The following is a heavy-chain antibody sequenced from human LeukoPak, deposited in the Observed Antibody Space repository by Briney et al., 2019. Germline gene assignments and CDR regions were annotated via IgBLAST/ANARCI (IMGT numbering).Heavy chain of an antibody. CDR1: GYTFTSYG. D-gene: IGHD2-2*01. Sequence: ASVKVSCKASGYTFTSYGISWVRQAPGQGLEWMGWISAYNGNTNYAQKLQGRVTMTTDTSTSTAYMELRSLRSDDTAVYYCARSSAYCSGTSCSETNWFDPWGQGTLVTVSS. CDR3: ARSSAYCSGTSCSETNWFDP. CDR2: ISAYNGNT. J-gene: IGHJ5*02. V-gene: IGHV1-18*01.